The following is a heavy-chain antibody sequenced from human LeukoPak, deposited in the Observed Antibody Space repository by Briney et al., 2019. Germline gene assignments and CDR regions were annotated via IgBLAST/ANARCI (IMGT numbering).Heavy chain of an antibody. J-gene: IGHJ6*03. CDR3: ARKSPYSSSRRQNYYYMDV. V-gene: IGHV4-39*07. CDR2: IYYSGST. Sequence: SETLSLTCTVSGGSISSSSYYWGWIRQPPGKGLEWIGSIYYSGSTYYNPSLKSRVTISVDTSKNQFSLKLSSVTAADTAVYYCARKSPYSSSRRQNYYYMDVWGKGTTVTVSS. CDR1: GGSISSSSYY. D-gene: IGHD6-13*01.